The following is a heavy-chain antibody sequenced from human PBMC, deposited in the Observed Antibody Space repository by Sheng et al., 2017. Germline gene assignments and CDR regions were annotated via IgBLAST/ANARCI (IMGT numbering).Heavy chain of an antibody. D-gene: IGHD6-13*01. CDR3: ARAPWGPGSGTVDV. Sequence: QVQLVESGGGVVQPGRSLRLSCAASGFTFSSYGMHWVRQAPGKGLEWVAVIWYDGSNKYYADSVKGRFTISRDNSKNTLYLQMNSLRAEDTAVYYCARAPWGPGSGTVDVWGQGDPRSP. V-gene: IGHV3-33*01. J-gene: IGHJ6*02. CDR2: IWYDGSNK. CDR1: GFTFSSYG.